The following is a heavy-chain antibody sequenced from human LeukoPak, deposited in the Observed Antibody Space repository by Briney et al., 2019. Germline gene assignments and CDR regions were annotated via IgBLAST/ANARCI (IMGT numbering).Heavy chain of an antibody. CDR3: ASHYDSSGYYLN. D-gene: IGHD3-22*01. J-gene: IGHJ4*02. CDR2: ISNNGGYT. CDR1: GFTFSSSA. Sequence: GGSLRLSCAASGFTFSSSAMSWVRQAPGKGLEWVSAISNNGGYTYYADSVQGRFTISRDNSKSTLCLQMNSLRAEDTAVYYCASHYDSSGYYLNWGQGTLVTVSS. V-gene: IGHV3-23*01.